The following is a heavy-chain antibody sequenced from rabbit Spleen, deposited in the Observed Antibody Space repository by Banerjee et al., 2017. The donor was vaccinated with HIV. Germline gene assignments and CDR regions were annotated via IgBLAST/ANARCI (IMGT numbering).Heavy chain of an antibody. CDR1: GFSFSNKAV. J-gene: IGHJ4*01. CDR3: SRGYVL. Sequence: QEQLVESGGGLVQPEGSLTLTCTASGFSFSNKAVMCWVRQAPGKGLEWIACINVVTGKAVYASWAKGRYTFSKTSSTTVTLQMTSLTAADTATYFCSRGYVLWGPGTLVTVS. V-gene: IGHV1S45*01. CDR2: INVVTGKA.